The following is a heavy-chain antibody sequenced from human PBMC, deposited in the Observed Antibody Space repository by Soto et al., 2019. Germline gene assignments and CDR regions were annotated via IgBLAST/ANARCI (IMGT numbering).Heavy chain of an antibody. V-gene: IGHV1-2*02. CDR1: GYIFTGYY. J-gene: IGHJ3*02. Sequence: ASVKVSCKAFGYIFTGYYMHWVQQAPGQGLEWMGWINPNIGGTNHAQRFQGRVTMTRDTSISTAYMELSGLRSDDTAVYYCAKDSHYDVLTGYSRNSFDMWGQGTKVTVSS. CDR2: INPNIGGT. D-gene: IGHD3-9*01. CDR3: AKDSHYDVLTGYSRNSFDM.